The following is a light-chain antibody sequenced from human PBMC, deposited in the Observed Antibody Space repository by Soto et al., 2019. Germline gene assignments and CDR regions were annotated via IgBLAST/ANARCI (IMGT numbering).Light chain of an antibody. CDR2: TAS. Sequence: IQMTQSPSSLAASLGDRVTITCRASQSISSYLNWYQQKPGKAPKLLIYTASSLQSGVPSRFSGSGSGTDFTLTISSLQPEDFETYYCQQTYNTPRAFGQGTKVDIK. CDR3: QQTYNTPRA. J-gene: IGKJ1*01. CDR1: QSISSY. V-gene: IGKV1-39*01.